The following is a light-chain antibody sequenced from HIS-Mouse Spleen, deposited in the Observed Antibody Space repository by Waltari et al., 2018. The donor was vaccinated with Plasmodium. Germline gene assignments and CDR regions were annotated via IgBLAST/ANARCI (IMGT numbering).Light chain of an antibody. V-gene: IGKV1-5*03. J-gene: IGKJ2*01. CDR2: KAS. CDR1: QIISSL. CDR3: PLSQSSYT. Sequence: DIQMTQSPSTLSASVGDRVPITCRASQIISSLLAWSPQKPGKAPKIQSYKASSLEIGVQSRFSGSGSGTEFTLTITNMQPVLLTNACTPLSQSSYT.